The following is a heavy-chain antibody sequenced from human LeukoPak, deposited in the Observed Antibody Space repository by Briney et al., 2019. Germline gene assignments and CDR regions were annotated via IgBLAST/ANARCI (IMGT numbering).Heavy chain of an antibody. V-gene: IGHV1-69*05. CDR2: IIPIFGTA. D-gene: IGHD2-2*01. J-gene: IGHJ4*02. CDR3: ARDLCSSTSCYPYFDY. Sequence: VASVNVSCKASGGTFSSYAISWVRQAPGQGLEWMGGIIPIFGTADYAQKFQGRVTITTDESTSTAYMELSSLRSEDTAVYYCARDLCSSTSCYPYFDYWGQGTLVTVSS. CDR1: GGTFSSYA.